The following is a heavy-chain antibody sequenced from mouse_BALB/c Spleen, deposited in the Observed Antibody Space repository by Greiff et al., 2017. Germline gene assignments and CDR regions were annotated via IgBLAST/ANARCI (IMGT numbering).Heavy chain of an antibody. CDR2: IDPANGTT. J-gene: IGHJ4*01. CDR3: ARDGSLALYAMDY. D-gene: IGHD1-1*01. Sequence: VQLQQSGAELVKPGASVKLSCTASGFNIKDTYMHWVKQRPEQGLEWIGRIDPANGTTKYDPKFQGKATITADTSSNTAYLQLSSLTSEDTAVYYCARDGSLALYAMDYWGQGTSVTVSS. CDR1: GFNIKDTY. V-gene: IGHV14-3*02.